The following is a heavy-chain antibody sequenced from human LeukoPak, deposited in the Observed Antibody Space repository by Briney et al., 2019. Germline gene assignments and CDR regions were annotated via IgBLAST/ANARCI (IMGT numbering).Heavy chain of an antibody. CDR3: AKGGGYRYGEPTYFYMDV. V-gene: IGHV3-30*18. CDR1: GFTFSSYG. CDR2: ISYDGSKK. J-gene: IGHJ6*03. Sequence: GGSLRPSCAASGFTFSSYGMHWVRQAPGKGLEWVAVISYDGSKKYYADSVKGRFTVSRDNSKNTLSLQTTSLRDDDTAVYYCAKGGGYRYGEPTYFYMDVWGRGTTVTVSS. D-gene: IGHD5-18*01.